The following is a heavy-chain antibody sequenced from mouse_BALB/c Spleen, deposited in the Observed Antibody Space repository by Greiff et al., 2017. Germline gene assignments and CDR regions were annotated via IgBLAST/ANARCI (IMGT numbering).Heavy chain of an antibody. CDR2: ISYDGSN. J-gene: IGHJ3*01. D-gene: IGHD2-1*01. V-gene: IGHV3-6*02. Sequence: EVKLQESGPGLVKPSQSLSLTCSVTGYSITSGYYWNWIRQFPGNKLEWMGYISYDGSNNYNPSLKNRISITRDTSKNQFFLKLNSVTTEDTATYYCARESPQLHRAWFAYWGQGTLVTVSA. CDR3: ARESPQLHRAWFAY. CDR1: GYSITSGYY.